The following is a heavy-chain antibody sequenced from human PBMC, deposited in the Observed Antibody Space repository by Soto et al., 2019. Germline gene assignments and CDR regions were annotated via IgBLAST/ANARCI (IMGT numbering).Heavy chain of an antibody. CDR2: IYYSGST. CDR3: ARVSGSYYHFDD. J-gene: IGHJ4*02. D-gene: IGHD1-26*01. CDR1: GGSISSYY. Sequence: SETLSLTCTVSGGSISSYYWSWIRQPPGKGLEWIGYIYYSGSTNYNPSLKSRVTISVDTSKNQFSLKLSSVTAADTAVYHWARVSGSYYHFDDWGQGTLVTVSS. V-gene: IGHV4-59*08.